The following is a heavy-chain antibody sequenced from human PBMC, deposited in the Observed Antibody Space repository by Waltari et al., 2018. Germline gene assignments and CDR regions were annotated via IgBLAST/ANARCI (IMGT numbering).Heavy chain of an antibody. J-gene: IGHJ4*02. D-gene: IGHD6-6*01. CDR3: ARHVYSSLAAPFDY. CDR2: ISPGDSGT. Sequence: EVQLVQSGAEVKKPGESLKISCKGSGYSFTSYCLGWLRQMPGKGLEGMGIISPGDSGTRYSPSFQGQVTISADKSISTAYLQWSSLKASDTAMYYCARHVYSSLAAPFDYWGQGTLVTVSS. CDR1: GYSFTSYC. V-gene: IGHV5-51*01.